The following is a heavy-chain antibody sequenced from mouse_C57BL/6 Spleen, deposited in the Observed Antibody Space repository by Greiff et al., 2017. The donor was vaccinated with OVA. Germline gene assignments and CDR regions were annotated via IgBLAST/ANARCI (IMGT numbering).Heavy chain of an antibody. V-gene: IGHV8-12*01. CDR1: GFSLSTSGMG. CDR2: IYWDDDK. J-gene: IGHJ4*01. CDR3: ARYYYGSPYYAMDY. Sequence: QVTLKVCGPGILQSSQTLSLTCSFSGFSLSTSGMGVSWIRQPSGKGLEWLAHIYWDDDKRYNPSLKSRLTISKDTSRNQVFLKITSVDTADTATYYCARYYYGSPYYAMDYWGQGTSVTVSS. D-gene: IGHD1-1*01.